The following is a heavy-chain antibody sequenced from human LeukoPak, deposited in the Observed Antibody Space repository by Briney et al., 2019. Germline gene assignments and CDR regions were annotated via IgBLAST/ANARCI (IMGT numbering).Heavy chain of an antibody. CDR2: IYTSGST. Sequence: SETLSLTCTVSGGSIRSGSYYWSWIRQPAGKGLEWIGRIYTSGSTNYNPSLKSRVTISVDTSKNQFSLKLSSVTAADTAVYYYARVGRGNIAVTGNWFDPWGQGTLVTVSS. J-gene: IGHJ5*02. CDR3: ARVGRGNIAVTGNWFDP. V-gene: IGHV4-61*02. CDR1: GGSIRSGSYY. D-gene: IGHD6-19*01.